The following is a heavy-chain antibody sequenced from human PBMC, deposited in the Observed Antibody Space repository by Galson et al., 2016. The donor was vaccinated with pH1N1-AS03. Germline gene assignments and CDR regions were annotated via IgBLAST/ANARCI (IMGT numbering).Heavy chain of an antibody. V-gene: IGHV4-39*07. CDR2: IHYTGNT. J-gene: IGHJ4*02. D-gene: IGHD6-6*01. CDR3: ARERSISWSPFDY. CDR1: SGSITDSHYY. Sequence: SETLSLTCTVSSGSITDSHYYWDWIRQTPGRGLEWIASIHYTGNTYYNPSLSGRVTISVDTSKNQFSLELRSVTAVDTAVYYCARERSISWSPFDYWGQGTLVAVSS.